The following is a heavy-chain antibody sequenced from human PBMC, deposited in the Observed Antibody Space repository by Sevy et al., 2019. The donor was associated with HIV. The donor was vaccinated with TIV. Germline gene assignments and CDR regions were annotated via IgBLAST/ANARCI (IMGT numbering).Heavy chain of an antibody. Sequence: GGSLRLSCAASGFTFSSYSMNWVRQAPGKGLEWVSSISSSSSYIYYAYSVKGRFTISRDNAKNSLYLQMNSLRAEETAVYYCARGYGSGTNYYYYYMDVWGKGTTVTVSS. J-gene: IGHJ6*03. V-gene: IGHV3-21*01. CDR1: GFTFSSYS. CDR2: ISSSSSYI. D-gene: IGHD3-10*01. CDR3: ARGYGSGTNYYYYYMDV.